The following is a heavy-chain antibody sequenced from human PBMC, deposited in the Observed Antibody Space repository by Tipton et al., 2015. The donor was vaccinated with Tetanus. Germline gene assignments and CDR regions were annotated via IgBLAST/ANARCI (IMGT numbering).Heavy chain of an antibody. D-gene: IGHD1-1*01. Sequence: SLRLSCAASGFTFSNYWMSWVRQAPGKGLEWVANIKQNGSETSYVDSVKGRFTISRDNAKNSLYLQMNSLRADDTALYYCARDIDVPGTTLYFDYWGQGTLVTVSS. CDR3: ARDIDVPGTTLYFDY. J-gene: IGHJ4*02. CDR1: GFTFSNYW. CDR2: IKQNGSET. V-gene: IGHV3-7*01.